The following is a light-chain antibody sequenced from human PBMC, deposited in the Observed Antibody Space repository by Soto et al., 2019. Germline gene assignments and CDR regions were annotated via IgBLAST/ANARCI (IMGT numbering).Light chain of an antibody. CDR3: SSYTRSRAYV. CDR2: EVS. Sequence: QSVLAQPASVSGSPGQSITISCTGTSSDVGGYNYVSWYQQQSGKAPKLMIHEVSNRPSGVSNRFSGSKSSNTASLTISGLQAEDEADYYCSSYTRSRAYVFGIGTKVTVL. CDR1: SSDVGGYNY. V-gene: IGLV2-14*01. J-gene: IGLJ1*01.